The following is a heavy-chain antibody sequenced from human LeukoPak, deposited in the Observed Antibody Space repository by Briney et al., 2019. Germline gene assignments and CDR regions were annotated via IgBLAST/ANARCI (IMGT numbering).Heavy chain of an antibody. CDR2: MNPNSGGA. Sequence: ASVKVSCKASGYTFTSYDINWVRQATGQGLEWLGWMNPNSGGAGYAQNFQGRVSLTRDTSISTAYMELTNLGSEDTAVYYCARNLARTGDFDYWGQGTLVTVSS. V-gene: IGHV1-8*01. CDR1: GYTFTSYD. J-gene: IGHJ4*02. CDR3: ARNLARTGDFDY. D-gene: IGHD5-12*01.